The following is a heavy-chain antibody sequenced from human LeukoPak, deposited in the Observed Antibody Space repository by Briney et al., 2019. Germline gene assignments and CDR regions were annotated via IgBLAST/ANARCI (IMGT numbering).Heavy chain of an antibody. CDR2: ISSSGTYI. CDR3: ARDRSGWSFDY. D-gene: IGHD6-19*01. V-gene: IGHV3-21*01. J-gene: IGHJ4*02. CDR1: GFTFSTYS. Sequence: GGSLRLSCAASGFTFSTYSMNWVRQAQGKGLEWVSSISSSGTYIYYADSVSGRFTISRDNAKNSLYLQMHSLRAEDTAVYYCARDRSGWSFDYWGQGTLVTVSS.